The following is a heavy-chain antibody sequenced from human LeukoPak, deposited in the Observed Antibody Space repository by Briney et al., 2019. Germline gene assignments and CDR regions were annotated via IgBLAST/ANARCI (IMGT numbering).Heavy chain of an antibody. CDR3: ARVNYDSSGYYYGGFDY. V-gene: IGHV3-30-3*01. CDR1: GFTFSSYA. J-gene: IGHJ4*02. D-gene: IGHD3-22*01. Sequence: QPGRSLRLSCAASGFTFSSYAMHWVRQAPGKGLEWVAVISYDGSNKYYADSVKGRFTISRDNSKNTLYLQMNSLGAEDTAVYYCARVNYDSSGYYYGGFDYWGQGTLVTVSS. CDR2: ISYDGSNK.